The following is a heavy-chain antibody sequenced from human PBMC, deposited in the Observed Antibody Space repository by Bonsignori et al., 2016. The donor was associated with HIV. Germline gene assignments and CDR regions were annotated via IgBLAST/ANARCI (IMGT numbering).Heavy chain of an antibody. D-gene: IGHD6-13*01. J-gene: IGHJ4*02. V-gene: IGHV3-23*01. Sequence: WIRQPPGKGLEWVSAISGSGGSTYYADSVKGRFTISRDNSKNTLYLQMNSLRAEDTAVYYCAPPPYSSSWSTPFDYWGQGTLVTVSS. CDR2: ISGSGGST. CDR3: APPPYSSSWSTPFDY.